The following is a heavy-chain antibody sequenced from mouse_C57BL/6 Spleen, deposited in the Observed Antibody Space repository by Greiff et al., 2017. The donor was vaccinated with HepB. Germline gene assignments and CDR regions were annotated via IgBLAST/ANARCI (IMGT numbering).Heavy chain of an antibody. CDR3: ARGLVYYFDY. CDR1: GFTFSDYG. D-gene: IGHD3-3*01. V-gene: IGHV5-17*01. CDR2: ISSGSSTI. Sequence: EVQLQQSGGGLVKPGGSLKLSCAASGFTFSDYGMHWVRQAPEKGLEWVAYISSGSSTIYYADTVKGRFTISRDNAKNTLFLQMTSLRSEDTAMYYCARGLVYYFDYWGQGTTLTVSS. J-gene: IGHJ2*01.